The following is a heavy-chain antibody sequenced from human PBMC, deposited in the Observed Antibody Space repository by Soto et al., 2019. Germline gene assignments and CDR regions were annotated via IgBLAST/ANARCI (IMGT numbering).Heavy chain of an antibody. J-gene: IGHJ4*02. V-gene: IGHV1-2*04. CDR2: INPNSGGA. D-gene: IGHD3-10*01. CDR3: TRDGEGGSGNFDY. CDR1: GYTFTGYN. Sequence: QVQLVQSGAEVKKPGASVRVSCKASGYTFTGYNIHWVRQAPGQGLEWMGWINPNSGGANYAQKFQGLVTMTRDTSISTAYMELSRLKSDDTAVYYCTRDGEGGSGNFDYWGQGTLVTVSS.